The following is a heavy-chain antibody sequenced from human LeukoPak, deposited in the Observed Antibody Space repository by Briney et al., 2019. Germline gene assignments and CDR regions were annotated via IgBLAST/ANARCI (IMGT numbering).Heavy chain of an antibody. V-gene: IGHV3-23*01. CDR1: GFTFSSYA. CDR3: AKVRAMVRGVPYFDY. Sequence: GGSLRLSCAASGFTFSSYAMSWVRQAPGKGLEWVSAISGSGGGTYYADSVKGRFTISRDNSKNTLYLQMNSLRAEDTAVYYCAKVRAMVRGVPYFDYWGQGTLVTVSS. J-gene: IGHJ4*02. D-gene: IGHD3-10*01. CDR2: ISGSGGGT.